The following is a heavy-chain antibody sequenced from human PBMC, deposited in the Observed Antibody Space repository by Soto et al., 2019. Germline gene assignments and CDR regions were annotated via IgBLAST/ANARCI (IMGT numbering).Heavy chain of an antibody. V-gene: IGHV3-30-3*01. CDR1: GFTFSSYA. J-gene: IGHJ4*02. D-gene: IGHD4-17*01. Sequence: QVQLVESGGGVVQPGRSLRLSCAASGFTFSSYAMHWVRQAPGKGLDWVAVISYDGSNKYYADSVKGRFTISRDNSKNTLYLQMNSLRAEDTAVYYCASRMTTVTTGVDYWGQGTLVTVSS. CDR2: ISYDGSNK. CDR3: ASRMTTVTTGVDY.